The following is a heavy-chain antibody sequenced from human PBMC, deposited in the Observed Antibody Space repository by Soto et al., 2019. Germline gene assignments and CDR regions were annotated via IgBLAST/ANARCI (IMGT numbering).Heavy chain of an antibody. D-gene: IGHD2-2*01. J-gene: IGHJ4*02. CDR2: IKEDGSGK. V-gene: IGHV3-7*05. CDR3: ARLDTGSFVGVWDY. CDR1: GISFSSHW. Sequence: EVQLVESGGGLVQPGGSLRLTCAVSGISFSSHWMSWVRQAPGKGLEWVANIKEDGSGKFYVDSVMGRFTISRDNAKNSLYLQMDSLRAEDTAVYYCARLDTGSFVGVWDYWSQGTLVTVSS.